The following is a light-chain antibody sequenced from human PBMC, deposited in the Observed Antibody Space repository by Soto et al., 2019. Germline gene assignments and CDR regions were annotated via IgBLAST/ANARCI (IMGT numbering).Light chain of an antibody. CDR1: SSDIGGSYDY. CDR2: GVT. J-gene: IGLJ2*01. Sequence: QSALTQPASVSGSPGQSITISCTGTSSDIGGSYDYVSWYQQHPGKAPKLIIYGVTNRPSGVSNRFSGSKSGNTASLTISGLQADDEADYYCSSYTSSSVLEVFGGGTKVTVL. V-gene: IGLV2-14*01. CDR3: SSYTSSSVLEV.